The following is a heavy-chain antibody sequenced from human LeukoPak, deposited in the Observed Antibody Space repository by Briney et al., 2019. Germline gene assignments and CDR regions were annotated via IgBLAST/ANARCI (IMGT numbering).Heavy chain of an antibody. CDR3: ARHGGGEDYGDYSSPYYYYYMDV. D-gene: IGHD4-17*01. Sequence: PSETLSLTCTVSGYSISSGYFWDWIRQPPGKGLEWIGTIYHSGSTYYNPSVKSRVTISVDMSKNQFSLKLSSVTAADTAVYYCARHGGGEDYGDYSSPYYYYYMDVWGKGTTVTVSS. J-gene: IGHJ6*03. CDR1: GYSISSGYF. CDR2: IYHSGST. V-gene: IGHV4-38-2*02.